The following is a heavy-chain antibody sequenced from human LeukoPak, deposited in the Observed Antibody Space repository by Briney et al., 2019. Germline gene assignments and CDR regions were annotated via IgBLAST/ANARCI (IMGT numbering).Heavy chain of an antibody. CDR1: GFSFTSYW. CDR3: ARHGYSWCAGYNFDY. V-gene: IGHV5-51*01. CDR2: IYPGDSDT. J-gene: IGHJ4*02. D-gene: IGHD5-18*01. Sequence: KGGESLKISCKGSGFSFTSYWIGWVRQMPGKGLEWMGIIYPGDSDTKYSPSFQGQVTISVDKSISTAYLQWSSLKASDTAMYYCARHGYSWCAGYNFDYWGQGTLVTVSS.